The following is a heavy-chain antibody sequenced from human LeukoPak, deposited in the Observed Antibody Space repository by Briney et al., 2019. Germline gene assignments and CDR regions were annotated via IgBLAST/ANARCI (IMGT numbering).Heavy chain of an antibody. CDR1: GFTFDDYA. V-gene: IGHV3-9*03. CDR3: AKGGGTTVTTSDFDY. D-gene: IGHD4-17*01. J-gene: IGHJ4*02. Sequence: GRSLRLSCAASGFTFDDYAMHWVRQAPGKGLEGVSGISWNSGSISYADSVKGRFTISRDNAKNSLYLQMNSLRAEDMALYYCAKGGGTTVTTSDFDYWGQGTLVTVSS. CDR2: ISWNSGSI.